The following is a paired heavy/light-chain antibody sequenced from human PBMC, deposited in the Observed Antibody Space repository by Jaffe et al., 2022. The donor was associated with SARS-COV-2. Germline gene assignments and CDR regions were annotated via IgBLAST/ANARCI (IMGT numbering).Light chain of an antibody. Sequence: EIVLTQSPATLSLSPGERATLSCRASQSVSGYLAWYQQKPGQAPRLLIYDVSSRATGIPARFSGSGSGTDFLLTISSLEPEDFAVYYCQQRSNWPRATFGQGTRLEIK. J-gene: IGKJ5*01. CDR3: QQRSNWPRAT. CDR1: QSVSGY. CDR2: DVS. V-gene: IGKV3-11*01.
Heavy chain of an antibody. CDR1: GFTFSDYN. CDR2: ISSSAAYK. J-gene: IGHJ4*02. D-gene: IGHD2-15*01. CDR3: VSDRRYCSGGNCYEFYFDY. V-gene: IGHV3-21*01. Sequence: EVQVVESGGGLVKPGESLRLSCEVSGFTFSDYNMNWVRQAPGKGLEWVSSISSSAAYKNYADSVKGRFTISRDNTENSLYLQMNSLRPEDTAVYYCVSDRRYCSGGNCYEFYFDYWGQGTLVTVSS.